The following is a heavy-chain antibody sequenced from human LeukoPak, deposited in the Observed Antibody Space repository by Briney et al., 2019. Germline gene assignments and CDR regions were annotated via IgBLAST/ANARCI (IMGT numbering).Heavy chain of an antibody. Sequence: SQTLSLTCAISGDSVSSNNGAWNWIRQSPSRGLEWLGRTYYRSKWYNDYAESLISRITISPITSKNQFSLQLYSVTPEDTAVYYCARDVGTTGWHTFDYWGQGTLVTVSS. CDR1: GDSVSSNNGA. CDR2: TYYRSKWYN. CDR3: ARDVGTTGWHTFDY. V-gene: IGHV6-1*01. D-gene: IGHD3-9*01. J-gene: IGHJ4*02.